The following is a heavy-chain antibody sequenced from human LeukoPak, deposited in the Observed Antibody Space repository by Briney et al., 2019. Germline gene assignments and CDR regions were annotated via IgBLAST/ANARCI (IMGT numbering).Heavy chain of an antibody. J-gene: IGHJ6*02. Sequence: GGSLRLSCAPSGFTFSSYAMSWVRQAPGKGLEWVSVISVSGSRAYYADFVKGRFTVSRDNSKNTVLLQMNSLRVEDTAVYYCTKDHDGMHAWGQGTTVTVSS. CDR3: TKDHDGMHA. V-gene: IGHV3-23*01. CDR1: GFTFSSYA. CDR2: ISVSGSRA.